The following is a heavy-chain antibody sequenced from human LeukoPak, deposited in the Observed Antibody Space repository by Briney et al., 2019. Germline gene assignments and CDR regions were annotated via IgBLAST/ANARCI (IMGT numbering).Heavy chain of an antibody. Sequence: PSETLSLTCEVYGGPLTGFYWTWIRQSPGKGLEWIGDIHGGGEPNYNPSLESRLTISSEAPRHQFSLKLTSVTAADTAVYYCGYSSGYQYHWGQGTLVTVSS. CDR1: GGPLTGFY. CDR2: IHGGGEP. D-gene: IGHD3-22*01. J-gene: IGHJ1*01. CDR3: GYSSGYQYH. V-gene: IGHV4-34*01.